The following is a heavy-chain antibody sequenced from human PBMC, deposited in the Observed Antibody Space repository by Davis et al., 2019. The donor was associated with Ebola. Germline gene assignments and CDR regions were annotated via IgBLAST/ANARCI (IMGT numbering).Heavy chain of an antibody. J-gene: IGHJ4*02. Sequence: SETLSLTCTVSGGSISSYYWSWIRQPPGKGLEWIGYIYYSGSTNYNPSLKSRVTISVDTSKNQFSLKLSSVTAADTAVYYCARDYGDYDYYFDYWGQGTLVTVSS. V-gene: IGHV4-59*12. CDR3: ARDYGDYDYYFDY. CDR1: GGSISSYY. D-gene: IGHD4-17*01. CDR2: IYYSGST.